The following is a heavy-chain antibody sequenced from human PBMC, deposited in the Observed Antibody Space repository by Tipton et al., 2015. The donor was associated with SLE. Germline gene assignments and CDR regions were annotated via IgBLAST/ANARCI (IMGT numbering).Heavy chain of an antibody. CDR1: GFTFDDYA. V-gene: IGHV3-9*01. J-gene: IGHJ3*02. CDR2: ISWNSGSI. CDR3: AKSPHPRGAFDI. Sequence: RSLRLSCAASGFTFDDYAMHWVRQAPGKGLEWVSGISWNSGSIGYADSVKGRFTISRDNAKNSLYLQMNSLRAEDTALYYCAKSPHPRGAFDIGGQGTMVSVSS.